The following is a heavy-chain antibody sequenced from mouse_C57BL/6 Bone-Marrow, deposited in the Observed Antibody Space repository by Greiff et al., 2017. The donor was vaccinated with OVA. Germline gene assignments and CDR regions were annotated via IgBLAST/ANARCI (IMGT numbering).Heavy chain of an antibody. CDR3: ARFDYYGSSYWYFDV. CDR1: GYTFTSYG. CDR2: IYPRSGNT. V-gene: IGHV1-81*01. J-gene: IGHJ1*03. Sequence: QVQLQQSGAELARPGASVKLSCKASGYTFTSYGISWVKQRTGQGLEWIGEIYPRSGNTYYNEKFKGKATLTADKSSSTSYMELLSLTSEDSAVYFCARFDYYGSSYWYFDVWGTGTTVTVSS. D-gene: IGHD1-1*01.